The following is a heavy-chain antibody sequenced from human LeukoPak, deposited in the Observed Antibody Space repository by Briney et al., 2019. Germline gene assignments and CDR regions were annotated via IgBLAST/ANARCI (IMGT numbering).Heavy chain of an antibody. D-gene: IGHD3-10*01. V-gene: IGHV3-66*01. CDR1: EFSVGSNY. J-gene: IGHJ4*02. CDR3: AKGRYGLGGGYFDY. CDR2: IYSGGST. Sequence: PGGSLRLSCAASEFSVGSNYMTWVRQAPGKGLEWVSLIYSGGSTYYADSVKGRFTISRDNSKNTLYLQMNSLRAEDTAVYYCAKGRYGLGGGYFDYWGQGTLVTVSS.